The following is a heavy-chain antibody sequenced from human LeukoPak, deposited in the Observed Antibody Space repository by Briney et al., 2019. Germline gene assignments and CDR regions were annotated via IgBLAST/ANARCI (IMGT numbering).Heavy chain of an antibody. J-gene: IGHJ4*02. CDR1: GFTFSSYG. V-gene: IGHV3-33*06. Sequence: PGRSLRLSCAASGFTFSSYGMHWVRQAPGKGLEWVAVIWYDGSNKYYADSVKGRFTISRDNSKNTLYLQMNSLRAEDTAVYYCAKETYDFWSGYYFDYWGQGTLVIVSS. CDR2: IWYDGSNK. D-gene: IGHD3-3*01. CDR3: AKETYDFWSGYYFDY.